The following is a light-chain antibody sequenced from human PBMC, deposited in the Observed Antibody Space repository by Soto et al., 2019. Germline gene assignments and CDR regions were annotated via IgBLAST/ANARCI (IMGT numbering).Light chain of an antibody. CDR3: QQFGSSPGFT. V-gene: IGKV3-20*01. CDR2: AAS. Sequence: EIVLTQSPGTLSLSPGERATLSCRASQSINNRYLAWYQQKPGQAPRLLIYAASSRATGIPDRFSGSGSVTDFPLPISRLEPEDFEVYYCQQFGSSPGFTFGPGTKVDIK. CDR1: QSINNRY. J-gene: IGKJ3*01.